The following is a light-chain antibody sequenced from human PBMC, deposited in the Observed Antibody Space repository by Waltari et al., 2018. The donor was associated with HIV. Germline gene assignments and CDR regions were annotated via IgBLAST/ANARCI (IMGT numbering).Light chain of an antibody. Sequence: QSALTQPASVSGSPGQSVTISCTGTSSDVAKYNYTSWYQQHPGQAPKLMIYEVSKRPSGVSNRFSGSKSGNTASLTISGLQAEDDADYYCSSFTSSTTWVFGGGTRLTVL. CDR2: EVS. J-gene: IGLJ3*02. V-gene: IGLV2-14*01. CDR1: SSDVAKYNY. CDR3: SSFTSSTTWV.